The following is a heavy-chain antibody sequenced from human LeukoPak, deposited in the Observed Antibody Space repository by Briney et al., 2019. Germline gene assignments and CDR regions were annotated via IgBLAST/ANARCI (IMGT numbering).Heavy chain of an antibody. J-gene: IGHJ6*02. D-gene: IGHD3-22*01. CDR2: IIPIFGTA. CDR3: ARTESSGYYYEPKNGMDV. Sequence: ASVKVSFTASGGTFSSYAISWVRQAPGQGLEWMGGIIPIFGTANYAQKFQGRVTITADESTSTAYMELSSLRSEDTAVCYCARTESSGYYYEPKNGMDVWGQGTTVTVSS. V-gene: IGHV1-69*13. CDR1: GGTFSSYA.